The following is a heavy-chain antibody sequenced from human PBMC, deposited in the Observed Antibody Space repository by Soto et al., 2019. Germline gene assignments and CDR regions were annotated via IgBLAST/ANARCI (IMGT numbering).Heavy chain of an antibody. Sequence: GSLRLSCAASGVTFTSYAMTWVRQVPGEGLQWVSSISKSGDSTYYADSVKGRFTTSRDNSKNTLYLQLNSLRAEDTAIYYCAKGFFGFDYWGQGTLVTVSS. CDR2: ISKSGDST. D-gene: IGHD3-3*01. V-gene: IGHV3-23*01. CDR3: AKGFFGFDY. CDR1: GVTFTSYA. J-gene: IGHJ4*02.